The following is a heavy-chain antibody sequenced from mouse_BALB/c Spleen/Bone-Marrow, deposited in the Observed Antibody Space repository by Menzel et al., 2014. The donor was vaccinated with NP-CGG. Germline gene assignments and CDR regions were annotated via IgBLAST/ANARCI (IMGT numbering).Heavy chain of an antibody. CDR3: ARPENYDAMDY. J-gene: IGHJ4*01. V-gene: IGHV1-7*01. Sequence: QVQLQQPGAELAKPGASVKMSCKASGYTFTSYWMHWVKQRPGQGLEWIGYINPSTGYTEYNQKFKDKATLTADKSSSTAYMQLSSLTSEDPAVYYCARPENYDAMDYWGQGTSVTVSS. CDR1: GYTFTSYW. CDR2: INPSTGYT.